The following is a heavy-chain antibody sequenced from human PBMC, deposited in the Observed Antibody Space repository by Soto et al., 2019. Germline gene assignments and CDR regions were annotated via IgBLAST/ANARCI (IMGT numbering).Heavy chain of an antibody. Sequence: PTCNLSWSWIAQDPGKGLEWMGSIYYSGATNYSPSLESRLTISVDTSKNQFSLNLSSGTAADTAVYYCSFSMVHRGTYYNYF. CDR1: PTCNLS. V-gene: IGHV4-59*01. D-gene: IGHD3-10*01. J-gene: IGHJ2*01. CDR3: SFSMVHRGTYYNYF. CDR2: IYYSGAT.